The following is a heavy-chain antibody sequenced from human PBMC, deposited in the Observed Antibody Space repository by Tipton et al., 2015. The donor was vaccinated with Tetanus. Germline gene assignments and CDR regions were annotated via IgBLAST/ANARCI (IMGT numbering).Heavy chain of an antibody. D-gene: IGHD6-6*01. V-gene: IGHV4-31*02. Sequence: GEALSNGDYYWSWIRQPPGKGPEWIGYIYYSGGTFYNPSLSGRVTISVDTSKNQFSLKMNSVTAADTAVYYCAGDQGGGRVVRLNWFDPWGPGTLVTVSS. CDR3: AGDQGGGRVVRLNWFDP. J-gene: IGHJ5*02. CDR2: IYYSGGT. CDR1: GEALSNGDYY.